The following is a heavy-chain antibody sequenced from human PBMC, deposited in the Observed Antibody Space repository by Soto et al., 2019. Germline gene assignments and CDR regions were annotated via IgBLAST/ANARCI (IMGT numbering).Heavy chain of an antibody. J-gene: IGHJ6*03. D-gene: IGHD4-4*01. CDR2: MNPNSGNT. CDR3: ARGPSHYINYVGLYYYYYMYV. V-gene: IGHV1-8*01. CDR1: GYTFTSYD. Sequence: ASVKVSCKASGYTFTSYDINWVRQATGQRLEWMGWMNPNSGNTGYAQKFQGRVTMTRNTSISTAYMELSSLRSEDTAVYYCARGPSHYINYVGLYYYYYMYVWGKGTTVTVSS.